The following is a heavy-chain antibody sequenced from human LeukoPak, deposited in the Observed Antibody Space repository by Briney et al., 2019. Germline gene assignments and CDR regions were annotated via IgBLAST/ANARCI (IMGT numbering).Heavy chain of an antibody. CDR2: IKPDGNEK. D-gene: IGHD2-2*01. CDR1: GLTFTDFW. Sequence: GGSLRLSCAASGLTFTDFWMNWIRLAPGRGLEWLANIKPDGNEKYYVDSVKGRFAISRDNAKNEVYLEMNSLRAEDTGVYYCSGRDSSRSPRAYWGQGTLVSVSS. V-gene: IGHV3-7*01. J-gene: IGHJ4*02. CDR3: SGRDSSRSPRAY.